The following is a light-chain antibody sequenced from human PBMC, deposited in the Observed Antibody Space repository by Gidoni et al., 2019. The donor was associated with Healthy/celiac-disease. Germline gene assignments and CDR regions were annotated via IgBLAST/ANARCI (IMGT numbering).Light chain of an antibody. CDR3: QQYGSSPGT. Sequence: IVLTQSPGTLSLPPGERATLSCRASQSVSSSYLAWYQQKPGQAPRLLIYGASSRATGIPDRFSGSGSGTDFTLTISRLEPEDFAVYYCQQYGSSPGTFGQGTKVEIK. V-gene: IGKV3-20*01. J-gene: IGKJ1*01. CDR1: QSVSSSY. CDR2: GAS.